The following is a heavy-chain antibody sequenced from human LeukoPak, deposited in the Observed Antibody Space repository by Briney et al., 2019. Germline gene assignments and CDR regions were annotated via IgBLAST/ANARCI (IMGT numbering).Heavy chain of an antibody. J-gene: IGHJ4*02. CDR2: IYYTGRT. V-gene: IGHV4-59*12. D-gene: IGHD3-10*01. CDR3: ARLGYYYGSGSYLVDY. CDR1: GGSINYYY. Sequence: PSETLSLTCTVSGGSINYYYWSWIRQSPGKGLEWIGYIYYTGRTKYNPSLQSRVTISVDTSKNQFSLKLSSVTAADTAVYYCARLGYYYGSGSYLVDYWGQGTLVTVSS.